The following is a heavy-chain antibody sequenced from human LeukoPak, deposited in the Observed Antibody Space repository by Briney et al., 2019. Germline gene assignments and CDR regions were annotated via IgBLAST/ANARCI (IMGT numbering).Heavy chain of an antibody. CDR2: INPNSGGT. Sequence: ASVKVSCKASGYTFTGYYMHWVRQAPGQGLQWMGWINPNSGGTNYAQKFQGRVTMTRDTSISTAYMELSRLRSDDTAVYYCARPGAHSSSWYRNWFDPWGQGTLVTVSS. V-gene: IGHV1-2*02. CDR3: ARPGAHSSSWYRNWFDP. J-gene: IGHJ5*02. CDR1: GYTFTGYY. D-gene: IGHD6-13*01.